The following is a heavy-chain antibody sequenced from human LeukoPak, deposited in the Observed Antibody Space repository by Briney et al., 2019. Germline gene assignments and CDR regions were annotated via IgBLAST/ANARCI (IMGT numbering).Heavy chain of an antibody. CDR1: GYTFTSYG. V-gene: IGHV1-8*02. J-gene: IGHJ3*02. CDR3: ARMYSSSWTQYAFDI. CDR2: MNPNSGNT. Sequence: ASVKVSCKASGYTFTSYGISWVRQAPGQGLEWMGWMNPNSGNTGYAQKFQGRVTMTRNTSISTAYMELSSLRSEDTAVYYCARMYSSSWTQYAFDIWGQGTMVTVSS. D-gene: IGHD6-13*01.